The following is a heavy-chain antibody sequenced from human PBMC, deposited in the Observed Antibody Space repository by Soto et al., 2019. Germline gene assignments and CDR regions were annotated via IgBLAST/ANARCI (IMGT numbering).Heavy chain of an antibody. J-gene: IGHJ4*02. Sequence: SETLSLTCTVSGGSISSGGYYWSWIRQHPGKGLEWIGYIYYSGSTYYNPSLKSRVTISVDTSKNQFSLKLSSVTAADTAVYYCARDGGIAAAGFDYWGQGTLVTVSS. CDR2: IYYSGST. CDR3: ARDGGIAAAGFDY. CDR1: GGSISSGGYY. V-gene: IGHV4-31*03. D-gene: IGHD6-13*01.